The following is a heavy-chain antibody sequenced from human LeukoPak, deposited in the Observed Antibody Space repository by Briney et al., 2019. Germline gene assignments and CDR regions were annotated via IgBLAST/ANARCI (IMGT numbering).Heavy chain of an antibody. D-gene: IGHD2-21*02. CDR1: GFTFSSYG. CDR3: AKGLAYCGGDCYSNFQH. V-gene: IGHV3-30*02. Sequence: PGGSLRLSCAASGFTFSSYGMHWVRQAPGKGXXXXXXXXYDGSNKYYADSVKGRFTISRDNSKNTLYLQMNSLRAEDTAVYYCAKGLAYCGGDCYSNFQHWGQGTLVTVSS. J-gene: IGHJ1*01. CDR2: XXYDGSNK.